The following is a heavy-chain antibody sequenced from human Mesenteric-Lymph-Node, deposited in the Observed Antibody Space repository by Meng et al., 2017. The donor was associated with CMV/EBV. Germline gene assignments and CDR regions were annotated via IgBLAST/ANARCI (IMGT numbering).Heavy chain of an antibody. J-gene: IGHJ6*02. CDR1: GFTFSSHW. CDR3: VRGHYGMGV. Sequence: GGSLRLSCAASGFTFSSHWMSWVRQAPGKGLEWVANIKEDGSEKFYVGSVKGRFTISRDNAKNSLYLQMNSLRAEDTAVYYCVRGHYGMGVWGQGTTVTVSS. V-gene: IGHV3-7*03. CDR2: IKEDGSEK.